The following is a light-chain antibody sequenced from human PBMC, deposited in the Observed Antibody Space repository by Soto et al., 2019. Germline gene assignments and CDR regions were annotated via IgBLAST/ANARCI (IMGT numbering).Light chain of an antibody. Sequence: ETLMTQSPATLSVSPGERATLSCRASQSVSSNLAWYQQGPGQAPRLLIYRASIRATGIPARFSGSGSGTEFTLTISSLQSEDSAVYYCQQYHDWPPYTFGQGTKLEI. J-gene: IGKJ2*01. CDR1: QSVSSN. V-gene: IGKV3-15*01. CDR2: RAS. CDR3: QQYHDWPPYT.